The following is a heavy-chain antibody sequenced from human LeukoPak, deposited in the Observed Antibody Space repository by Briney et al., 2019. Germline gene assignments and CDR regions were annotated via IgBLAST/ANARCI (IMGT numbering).Heavy chain of an antibody. CDR3: ARVDDSNTPGLEY. J-gene: IGHJ4*02. Sequence: GGSLRLSCAASGFTFSDYYMSWIRQAPGKGLEWVSYISSSSSYTNYAGSVKGRFTISRDNAKNSLYLQMNSLRAEDTAVYYCARVDDSNTPGLEYWGQGTPVTVSS. V-gene: IGHV3-11*05. CDR1: GFTFSDYY. CDR2: ISSSSSYT. D-gene: IGHD3-22*01.